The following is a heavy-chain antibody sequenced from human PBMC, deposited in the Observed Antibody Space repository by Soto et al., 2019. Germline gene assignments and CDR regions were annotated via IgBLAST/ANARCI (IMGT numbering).Heavy chain of an antibody. V-gene: IGHV1-69*06. CDR3: ASTKSDSSAYYYWYLGL. D-gene: IGHD3-22*01. CDR2: IIPIFGTA. J-gene: IGHJ2*01. CDR1: EDTFRNYA. Sequence: QVELVQSGAEVKKPGSSVKVSCQASEDTFRNYAISWVRQAPGQGLEWMGGIIPIFGTATYAQKFQGRVTITADTSANTVYLELSSLRSEDTAVYYCASTKSDSSAYYYWYLGLWGRGTLVTVSS.